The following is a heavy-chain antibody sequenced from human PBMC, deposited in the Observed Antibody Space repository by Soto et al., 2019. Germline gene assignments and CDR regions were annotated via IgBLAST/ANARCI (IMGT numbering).Heavy chain of an antibody. CDR3: ARVSSTSLETYYYYMDV. D-gene: IGHD2-2*01. V-gene: IGHV3-21*01. J-gene: IGHJ6*03. CDR1: GFTFSSYS. CDR2: ISSSSSYI. Sequence: GGSLRLSCAASGFTFSSYSMNWVRQAPGKGLEWVSSISSSSSYIYYADPVKGRFTISRDNAKNSLYLQMNSLSAEDTAVYYCARVSSTSLETYYYYMDVWGKGTTVTVSS.